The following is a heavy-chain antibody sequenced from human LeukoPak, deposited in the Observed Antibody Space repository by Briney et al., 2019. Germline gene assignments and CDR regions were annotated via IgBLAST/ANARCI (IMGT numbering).Heavy chain of an antibody. D-gene: IGHD3-10*01. CDR3: AKDSYNYYGSGTGYYYYYMDV. Sequence: GGSLRLSCAASGFTFSDYYMSWIRQAPGKGLEWVSYISSSGSTIYYADSVKGRFTISRDNAKNSLYLQMNSLRAEDTAVYYCAKDSYNYYGSGTGYYYYYMDVWGKGTTVTVSS. CDR1: GFTFSDYY. V-gene: IGHV3-11*01. CDR2: ISSSGSTI. J-gene: IGHJ6*03.